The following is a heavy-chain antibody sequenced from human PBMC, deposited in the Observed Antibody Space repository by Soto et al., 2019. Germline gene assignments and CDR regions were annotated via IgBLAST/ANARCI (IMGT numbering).Heavy chain of an antibody. V-gene: IGHV4-39*01. J-gene: IGHJ5*02. CDR1: GGSISSSGFS. CDR3: TKVSSGWFDP. D-gene: IGHD2-8*01. Sequence: PSETLSLTCTVSGGSISSSGFSRGWVRQPPGKGLEWIGCAYYSGNTYYNPSLKSRFTISVDTSGNQFSLRLNSVTAADTAVYYCTKVSSGWFDPWGQGTLVTVSS. CDR2: AYYSGNT.